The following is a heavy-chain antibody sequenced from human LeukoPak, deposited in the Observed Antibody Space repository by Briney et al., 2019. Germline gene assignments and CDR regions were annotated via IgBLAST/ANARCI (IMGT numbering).Heavy chain of an antibody. CDR2: INSDGSST. Sequence: GGSLRLSCAASGFTFSSYWMHWVRQAPGKGLVWVSRINSDGSSTSYADSVKGRFTISRDNAKNTLYLQMNSLRAEDTAVYYCAGSSGSYYKFSNGMDVWGQGTTVTVSS. V-gene: IGHV3-74*01. CDR1: GFTFSSYW. J-gene: IGHJ6*02. CDR3: AGSSGSYYKFSNGMDV. D-gene: IGHD1-26*01.